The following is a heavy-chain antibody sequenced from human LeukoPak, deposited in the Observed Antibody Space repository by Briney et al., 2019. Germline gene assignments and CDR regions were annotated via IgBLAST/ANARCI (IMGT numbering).Heavy chain of an antibody. CDR3: ARVLAAAGAFDY. CDR2: IYYSGST. Sequence: SETLSLTCTVSGGSISSYYWSWIRQPPGKGLEWIGYIYYSGSTNYNPSLKSRVTISVDTSKNQFSLKLSSVTAADTAVYYCARVLAAAGAFDYWGQGTLVTVSS. V-gene: IGHV4-59*01. J-gene: IGHJ4*02. D-gene: IGHD6-13*01. CDR1: GGSISSYY.